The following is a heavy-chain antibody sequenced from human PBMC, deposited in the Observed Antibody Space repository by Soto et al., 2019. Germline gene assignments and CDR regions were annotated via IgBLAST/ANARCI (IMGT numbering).Heavy chain of an antibody. Sequence: PSETLSLTCTVSGGSISSGDYYWSWIRQPPGKGLEWIGYIYYSGSTYYNPSLKSRVTISVDTSKNQFSLKLSSVTAADTAVYYCAIGLRFLDWVMPLNDAFDIWGQGTMVTVSS. V-gene: IGHV4-30-4*01. CDR1: GGSISSGDYY. J-gene: IGHJ3*02. D-gene: IGHD3-3*01. CDR3: AIGLRFLDWVMPLNDAFDI. CDR2: IYYSGST.